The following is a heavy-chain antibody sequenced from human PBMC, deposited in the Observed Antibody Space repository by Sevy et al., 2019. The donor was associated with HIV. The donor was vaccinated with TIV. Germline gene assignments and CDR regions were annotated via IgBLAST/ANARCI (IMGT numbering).Heavy chain of an antibody. CDR3: ARDPRLRFLEWLPQYGMDV. V-gene: IGHV1-18*01. Sequence: ASVKVSCKASGYTFTGYGISWVRQAPGQGLEWMGWISAYSGNTNYAQKLQCRVTMTTDTSTSTAYMELRSLRSDDTAVYYCARDPRLRFLEWLPQYGMDVWGQGTTVTVSS. J-gene: IGHJ6*02. CDR1: GYTFTGYG. CDR2: ISAYSGNT. D-gene: IGHD3-3*01.